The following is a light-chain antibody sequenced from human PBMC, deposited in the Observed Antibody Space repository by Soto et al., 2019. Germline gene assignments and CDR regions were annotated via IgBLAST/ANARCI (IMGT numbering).Light chain of an antibody. Sequence: DIVLTQSPATLSLSPGERATLSCRASQSLTSYLTWYQQKPGQAPRLLISDGSNRATGIPARFSASGSGTDLPPPIRSPEPAGFAVSFCLHRSPWPPLYTFGQGTKLEIK. CDR1: QSLTSY. CDR2: DGS. J-gene: IGKJ2*01. CDR3: LHRSPWPPLYT. V-gene: IGKV3-11*01.